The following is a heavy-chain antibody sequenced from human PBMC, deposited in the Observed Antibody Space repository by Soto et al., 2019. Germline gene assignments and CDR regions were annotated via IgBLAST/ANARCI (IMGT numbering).Heavy chain of an antibody. V-gene: IGHV6-1*01. J-gene: IGHJ3*02. CDR1: GDRVSSNSAA. Sequence: KQSQTLSLTCAISGDRVSSNSAAWNWIRQSPSRVLEWLGRTYYRSKWYNDYAVSGKSRITINPDTSKNQFSLQLNSVTPEDTAVYYCARVYGETSDAFDIWGQGTMVTVSS. CDR3: ARVYGETSDAFDI. CDR2: TYYRSKWYN. D-gene: IGHD2-8*01.